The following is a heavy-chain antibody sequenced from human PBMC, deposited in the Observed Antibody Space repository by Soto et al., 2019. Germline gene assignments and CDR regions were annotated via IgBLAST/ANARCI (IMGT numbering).Heavy chain of an antibody. V-gene: IGHV3-53*02. D-gene: IGHD5-12*01. CDR1: GFTVSSNY. Sequence: EVQLVETGGGLIQPGGSLRLSCAASGFTVSSNYMSWVRQAPGKGLEWVSVIYSGGSTYYADSVKGRFTISRDNSKNTLYLQMNSLRAEDTAVYYCASNVEMATIEGWYFDLWGRGTLVTASS. CDR2: IYSGGST. CDR3: ASNVEMATIEGWYFDL. J-gene: IGHJ2*01.